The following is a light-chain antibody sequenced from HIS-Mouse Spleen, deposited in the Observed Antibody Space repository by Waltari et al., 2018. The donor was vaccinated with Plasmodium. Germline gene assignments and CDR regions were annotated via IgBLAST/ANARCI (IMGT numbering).Light chain of an antibody. CDR3: SSYTSSSTLV. V-gene: IGLV2-14*03. CDR2: DVS. J-gene: IGLJ2*01. CDR1: SSDVGGYNY. Sequence: QSALTQPASVSGSPGQSITISCTGTSSDVGGYNYVSWYQQHPGKAPKLMIYDVSNRHSGVSNLVSGSKSGNTASLTISGLQAEDEADYYCSSYTSSSTLVFGGGTKLTVL.